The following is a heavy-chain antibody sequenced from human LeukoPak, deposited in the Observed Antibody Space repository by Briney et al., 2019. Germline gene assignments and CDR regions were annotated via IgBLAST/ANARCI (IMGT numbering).Heavy chain of an antibody. Sequence: PVKVSCKASGGTFSSYAISWVRQAPGQGLEWMGGIIPIFGTANYAQKFQGRVTITADESTSTAYMELSSLRSEDTAVYYCAKKSITIFGVVTIEDYGMDVWGQGTTVTVSS. D-gene: IGHD3-3*01. J-gene: IGHJ6*02. CDR3: AKKSITIFGVVTIEDYGMDV. CDR2: IIPIFGTA. CDR1: GGTFSSYA. V-gene: IGHV1-69*13.